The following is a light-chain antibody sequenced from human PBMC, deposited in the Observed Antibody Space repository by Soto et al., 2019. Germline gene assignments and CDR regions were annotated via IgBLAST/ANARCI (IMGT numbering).Light chain of an antibody. CDR1: QSVSSY. CDR2: DAS. J-gene: IGKJ1*01. CDR3: HQRSSWPRGT. Sequence: IVLTQSPATLSLTLGESATLSCRASQSVSSYLAWYQQKPGQGPRLLIYDASNRATGVSARFSGSGYGTDFTLTISSLEPDDFAVYYCHQRSSWPRGTFGQGTKVDI. V-gene: IGKV3-11*01.